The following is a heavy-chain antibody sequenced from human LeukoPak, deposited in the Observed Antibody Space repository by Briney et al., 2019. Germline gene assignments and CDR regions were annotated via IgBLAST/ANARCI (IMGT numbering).Heavy chain of an antibody. Sequence: SETLSLTCAVYGGSFSSYYWSWIRQPAGKGLEWIGRIYTSGSTNYNPSLKSRVTMSVDTSKNQFSLKLSSVTAADTAVYYCARVSRGSYSSSWFDPWGQGTLVTVSS. V-gene: IGHV4-59*10. J-gene: IGHJ5*02. D-gene: IGHD1-26*01. CDR1: GGSFSSYY. CDR2: IYTSGST. CDR3: ARVSRGSYSSSWFDP.